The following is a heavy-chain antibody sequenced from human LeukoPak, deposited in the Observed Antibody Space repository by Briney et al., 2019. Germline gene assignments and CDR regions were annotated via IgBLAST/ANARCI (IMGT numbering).Heavy chain of an antibody. J-gene: IGHJ6*02. CDR3: AKFRGSSSNYYGMDV. CDR2: ISGSGHNT. D-gene: IGHD6-6*01. V-gene: IGHV3-23*01. Sequence: PGGSLRLSSAASGFTFSSYAMSWLPQAPGKGLQWVSAISGSGHNTYYADSVKGRFTISRDNSKDTLFLQMNSLRAEDTAVYYCAKFRGSSSNYYGMDVWGQGTTVTVSS. CDR1: GFTFSSYA.